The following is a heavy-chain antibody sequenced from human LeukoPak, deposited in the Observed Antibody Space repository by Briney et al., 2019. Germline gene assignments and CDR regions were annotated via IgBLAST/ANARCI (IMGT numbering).Heavy chain of an antibody. J-gene: IGHJ5*01. D-gene: IGHD3-22*01. CDR1: TSH. CDR2: IGTYGGDT. V-gene: IGHV1-18*01. Sequence: ASVKVSCKATSHISWVRQAPGQGLEWMGWIGTYGGDTYYAQKFQGRITVTTDTSTSTVYMELRNLRSDDTAVYYCARGLWNFYDDSGYNRDFDSWGQGTLVTVSS. CDR3: ARGLWNFYDDSGYNRDFDS.